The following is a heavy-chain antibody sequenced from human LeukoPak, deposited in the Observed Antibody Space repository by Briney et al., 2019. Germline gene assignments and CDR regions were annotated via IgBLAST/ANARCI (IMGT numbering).Heavy chain of an antibody. J-gene: IGHJ6*03. Sequence: GASVKVSCKASGYTFTSYGISWVRQAPGQGLEWMGWISAYNGNTNYAQKLQGRVTITADESTSTAYMELSSLRSEDTAVYYCARRGSTTGTPSLYYYMDVWGKGTTVTVSS. CDR1: GYTFTSYG. CDR3: ARRGSTTGTPSLYYYMDV. D-gene: IGHD1-1*01. CDR2: ISAYNGNT. V-gene: IGHV1-18*01.